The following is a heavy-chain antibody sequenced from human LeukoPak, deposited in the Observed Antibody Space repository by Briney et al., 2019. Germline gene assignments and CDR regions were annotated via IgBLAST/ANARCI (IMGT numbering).Heavy chain of an antibody. J-gene: IGHJ4*02. D-gene: IGHD3-9*01. V-gene: IGHV5-51*01. CDR2: IYPGDSDT. CDR3: ARTYYDILTGYSFPY. Sequence: GESLRISCKGSGYSFTSYWIGWVRQMPGKGLEWMGIIYPGDSDTRYSPSFQGRVTISADKSISTAYLQWSILKASDTAMYYCARTYYDILTGYSFPYWGQGTLVTVSS. CDR1: GYSFTSYW.